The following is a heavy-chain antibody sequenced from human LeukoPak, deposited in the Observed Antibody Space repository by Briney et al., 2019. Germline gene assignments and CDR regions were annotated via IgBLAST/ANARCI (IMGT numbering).Heavy chain of an antibody. V-gene: IGHV4-39*01. CDR2: IYYSGST. D-gene: IGHD4-23*01. CDR1: GGSISSSSYY. CDR3: ASGSRGDLRRWYYFDY. J-gene: IGHJ4*02. Sequence: SETLSLTCTVSGGSISSSSYYWGWIRQPPGKGLEWIGSIYYSGSTYYNPSLKSRVTISVDTSKNQFSLKLSSVTAADTAVYYCASGSRGDLRRWYYFDYWGQGTLVTVSS.